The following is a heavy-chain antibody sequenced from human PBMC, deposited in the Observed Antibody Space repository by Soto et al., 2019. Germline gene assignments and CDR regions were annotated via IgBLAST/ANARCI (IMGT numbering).Heavy chain of an antibody. J-gene: IGHJ4*02. V-gene: IGHV4-31*03. CDR1: GGSISSGGFY. CDR3: ARDGVHCSGGSCY. D-gene: IGHD2-15*01. Sequence: QVQLQESGPGLVKPSQTLSLTCTVSGGSISSGGFYWSWIRQRPGKGLEWIGYISYSGSTYYNPALQSRVTIPVDTSKNHFSLKLSSVSAADTAVYYCARDGVHCSGGSCYWGQGTLVTVSS. CDR2: ISYSGST.